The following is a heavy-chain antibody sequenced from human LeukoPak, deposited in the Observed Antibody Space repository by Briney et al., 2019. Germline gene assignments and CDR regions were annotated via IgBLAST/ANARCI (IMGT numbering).Heavy chain of an antibody. CDR2: ISDSGGKT. CDR1: GINLSNYG. Sequence: GGSVRLPCAVSGINLSNYGMICARHAPGKGLEYVAGISDSGGKTNYADSVKGRFTISRDNPKNTLYRQMNSLRAEDTAVYFCAKRGVVIRVILVGFHKEAYYFDSWGQGALVTVSS. J-gene: IGHJ4*02. V-gene: IGHV3-23*01. CDR3: AKRGVVIRVILVGFHKEAYYFDS. D-gene: IGHD3-22*01.